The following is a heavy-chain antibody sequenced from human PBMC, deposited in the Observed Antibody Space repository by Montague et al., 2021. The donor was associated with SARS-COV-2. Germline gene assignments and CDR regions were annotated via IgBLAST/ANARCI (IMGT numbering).Heavy chain of an antibody. J-gene: IGHJ6*02. D-gene: IGHD3-22*01. CDR2: IYSGVST. V-gene: IGHV3-53*04. Sequence: SLRLSCAASGFTVSSNYLSWVRQAPGKGLEWVSVIYSGVSTYYAASVKGRFTISRHNSKNTLYLQMNSLRAEDTAVYYCARGKDYYDSSGYYLPLNGMDVWGQGTTVTVSS. CDR1: GFTVSSNY. CDR3: ARGKDYYDSSGYYLPLNGMDV.